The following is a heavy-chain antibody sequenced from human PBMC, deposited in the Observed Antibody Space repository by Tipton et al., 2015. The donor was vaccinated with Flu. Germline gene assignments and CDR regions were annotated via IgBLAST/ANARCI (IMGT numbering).Heavy chain of an antibody. J-gene: IGHJ3*02. CDR2: IYPGDSDT. CDR1: ENSFTNSW. CDR3: ARPRSGVAFDI. D-gene: IGHD3-10*01. V-gene: IGHV5-51*01. Sequence: MQLVQSGAEVKKPGESLKISCKGSENSFTNSWIGWVRQKSGKGLEWMGIIYPGDSDTRYSPSFQGQVTISADKSITTAYLQWSSLKASDTAMYYCARPRSGVAFDIWGQGTMVTVSS.